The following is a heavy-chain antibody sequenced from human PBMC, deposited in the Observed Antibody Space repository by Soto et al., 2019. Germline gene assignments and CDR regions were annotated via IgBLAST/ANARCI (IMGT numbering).Heavy chain of an antibody. J-gene: IGHJ4*02. CDR1: GFTFSSYG. CDR2: IWHDGSNK. CDR3: AREGMVAKYYFDY. D-gene: IGHD5-12*01. V-gene: IGHV3-33*01. Sequence: VQLVESGGGVVQPGRSLRLSCAASGFTFSSYGMHWVRQAPGKGLEWVAVIWHDGSNKYYADSVKGRFTISRDNSKNTLYLQMNSLRAEDTAVYYCAREGMVAKYYFDYWGQGTLVTVSS.